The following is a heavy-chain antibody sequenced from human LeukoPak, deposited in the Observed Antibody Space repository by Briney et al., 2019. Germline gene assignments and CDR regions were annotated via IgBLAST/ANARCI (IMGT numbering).Heavy chain of an antibody. CDR3: AKTHDYGDSYADY. CDR1: GFTFSSYA. J-gene: IGHJ4*02. D-gene: IGHD4-17*01. V-gene: IGHV3-23*01. Sequence: GSLRLSCAASGFTFSSYAMSWVRQAPGKGLEWVSAISGGGGSTYYADSVKGRFTISRDNSKNTLYLQMNSLRAEDTAVYYCAKTHDYGDSYADYWGQGTLVTVSS. CDR2: ISGGGGST.